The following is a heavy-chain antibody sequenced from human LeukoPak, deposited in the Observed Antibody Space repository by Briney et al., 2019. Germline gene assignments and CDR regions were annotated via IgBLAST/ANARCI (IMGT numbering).Heavy chain of an antibody. CDR1: GFTFRSYA. D-gene: IGHD5-12*01. V-gene: IGHV3-23*01. J-gene: IGHJ4*02. CDR3: ATVPRSGYYYFDY. Sequence: GGSLRLSCAASGFTFRSYAMTWVRQAPGKGLEWVSFVSGSGGSTYYADSVKGRFTISKDKSRNTLFLQTNSLRAEDTAVYYCATVPRSGYYYFDYWGQGTLVSVSS. CDR2: VSGSGGST.